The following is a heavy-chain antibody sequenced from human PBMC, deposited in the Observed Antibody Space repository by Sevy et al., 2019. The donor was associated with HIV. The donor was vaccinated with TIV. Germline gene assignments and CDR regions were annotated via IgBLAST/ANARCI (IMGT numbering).Heavy chain of an antibody. CDR2: ISYDGSNK. CDR1: GFTFSSYG. J-gene: IGHJ5*02. D-gene: IGHD3-10*01. Sequence: GGSLRLSCAASGFTFSSYGMHWVRQAPGKGLEWVAVISYDGSNKYYADSVKGGFTISIDNSKNTLYLQMNSLRAEDTAVYYCAKSSGGDYYYGSGSYLNNWFDPWGQGPLVTVSS. CDR3: AKSSGGDYYYGSGSYLNNWFDP. V-gene: IGHV3-30*18.